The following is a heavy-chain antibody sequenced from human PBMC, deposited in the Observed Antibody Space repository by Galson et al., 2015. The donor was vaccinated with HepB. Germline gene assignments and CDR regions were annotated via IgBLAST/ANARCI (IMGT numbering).Heavy chain of an antibody. Sequence: SLRLSCAASGCTFRTYGMRWVRQAPGKGLEWVSGIDGSGDRTEYADSVQGRFTVSRDNSKNTLYLQISGLRVEDTAKYYCVKEVGRDPFGPGAWGQGTLVTVSS. CDR2: IDGSGDRT. V-gene: IGHV3-23*01. D-gene: IGHD3-10*01. J-gene: IGHJ5*02. CDR3: VKEVGRDPFGPGA. CDR1: GCTFRTYG.